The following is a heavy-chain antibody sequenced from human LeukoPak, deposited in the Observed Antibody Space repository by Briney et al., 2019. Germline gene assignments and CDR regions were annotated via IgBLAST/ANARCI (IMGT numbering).Heavy chain of an antibody. V-gene: IGHV4-34*01. J-gene: IGHJ6*02. Sequence: SETLSLTCAVYGGSFSGYYWSWIRQPPGKGLEWIGEINHSGSTNYNPSLKSRVTISVDTSKNQFSLKLSSVTAADTAVYYCARGRSYCSGGSCYSNRYYYYYGMDVWGQGTTVTVSS. CDR1: GGSFSGYY. CDR2: INHSGST. D-gene: IGHD2-15*01. CDR3: ARGRSYCSGGSCYSNRYYYYYGMDV.